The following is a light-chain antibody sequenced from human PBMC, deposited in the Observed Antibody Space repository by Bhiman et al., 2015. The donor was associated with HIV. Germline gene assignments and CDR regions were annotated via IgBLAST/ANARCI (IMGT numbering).Light chain of an antibody. J-gene: IGLJ2*01. CDR1: SSDVGGYNY. CDR2: DVS. V-gene: IGLV2-14*03. CDR3: SSYTSSSTLGVV. Sequence: QSALTQPASVSGSPGQSITISCTGTSSDVGGYNYVSWYQQHPGKAPKVMIYDVSNRPSGVSNRFSGSKSGNTASLTISGLQAEDEADYYCSSYTSSSTLGVVFGGGTKLTVL.